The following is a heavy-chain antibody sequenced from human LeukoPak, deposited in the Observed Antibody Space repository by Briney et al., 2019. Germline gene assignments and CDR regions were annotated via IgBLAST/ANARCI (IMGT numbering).Heavy chain of an antibody. D-gene: IGHD3-22*01. CDR2: INHSGST. V-gene: IGHV4-34*01. J-gene: IGHJ5*02. Sequence: PSETLSLTCAVYGGSFSGYYWSWIRQPPGKGLEWIGEINHSGSTNYNPSLKSRVTISVDTSKNQFSLKLSSVTAADTAVYYCASRAYDSSGYYYWFDPWGQGTLVTVSS. CDR1: GGSFSGYY. CDR3: ASRAYDSSGYYYWFDP.